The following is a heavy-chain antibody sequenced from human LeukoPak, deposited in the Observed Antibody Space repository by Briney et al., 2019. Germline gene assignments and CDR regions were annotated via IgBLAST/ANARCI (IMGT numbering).Heavy chain of an antibody. CDR3: AKGHYFDSIGQYSYAEF. CDR2: ISYDGSDK. V-gene: IGHV3-30*18. J-gene: IGHJ4*02. CDR1: GFTFNSFT. Sequence: GGSLRLSCAASGFTFNSFTMNWVRQAPGKGLEWVAIISYDGSDKFYGDSVKGRFIISRDNSKNTLDLEMNSLRPEDTAVYYCAKGHYFDSIGQYSYAEFWGQGAQVTVSS. D-gene: IGHD3-22*01.